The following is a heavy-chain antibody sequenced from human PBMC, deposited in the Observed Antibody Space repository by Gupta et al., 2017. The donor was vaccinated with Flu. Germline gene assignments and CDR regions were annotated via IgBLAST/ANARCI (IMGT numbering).Heavy chain of an antibody. CDR1: GYTFTDYY. J-gene: IGHJ5*02. Sequence: VPLVQSGAEVKKPGASVKVSCKASGYTFTDYYKHCVRQAPGQGLEWMGRINPHSGSRNYQQKFQGRVTITEDSSLSTAYMELSRLRSDDTAVYYCAREKFCHTTSCYRYFDPWGQGTLVTVSS. D-gene: IGHD2-2*02. CDR3: AREKFCHTTSCYRYFDP. CDR2: INPHSGSR. V-gene: IGHV1-2*06.